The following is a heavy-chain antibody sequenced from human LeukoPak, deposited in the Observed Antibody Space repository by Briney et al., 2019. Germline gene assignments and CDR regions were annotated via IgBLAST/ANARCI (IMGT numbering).Heavy chain of an antibody. Sequence: PGGSLRLSCAASGFTVSSNYMSWVRQAPGKGLEWVSVIYSGGSTYYADSVKGRFTISRDNSKNTLYLQMTSLRAEDTAVYYCARAGGIAAAGFDYWGQGTLVTVSS. D-gene: IGHD6-13*01. J-gene: IGHJ4*02. CDR1: GFTVSSNY. CDR3: ARAGGIAAAGFDY. CDR2: IYSGGST. V-gene: IGHV3-66*01.